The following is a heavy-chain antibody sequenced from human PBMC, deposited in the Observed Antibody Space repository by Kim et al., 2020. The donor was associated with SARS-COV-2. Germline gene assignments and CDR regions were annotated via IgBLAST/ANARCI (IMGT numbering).Heavy chain of an antibody. CDR2: NT. J-gene: IGHJ4*02. V-gene: IGHV1-3*01. CDR3: AREAVAGSFDY. Sequence: NTHNARKFQARVSITRDTAAPTAYLELSGLRSEDTAVYYCAREAVAGSFDYWGQGTLVTVSS. D-gene: IGHD6-19*01.